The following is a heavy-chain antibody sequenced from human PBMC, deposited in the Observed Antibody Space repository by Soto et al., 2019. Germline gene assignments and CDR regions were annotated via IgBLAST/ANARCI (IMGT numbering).Heavy chain of an antibody. D-gene: IGHD2-15*01. CDR1: GFSFSTYG. Sequence: EVQLLESGGGLVQPGGSLRLSCAVSGFSFSTYGVTWVRQAPGKGLEWVSGVSGGSGTTHYADSVKGRFTITGDTSKNTVYLQMNSLRVEDTAVYYCAKWTCYGDHWGQGTLVTVSS. J-gene: IGHJ4*02. V-gene: IGHV3-23*01. CDR2: VSGGSGTT. CDR3: AKWTCYGDH.